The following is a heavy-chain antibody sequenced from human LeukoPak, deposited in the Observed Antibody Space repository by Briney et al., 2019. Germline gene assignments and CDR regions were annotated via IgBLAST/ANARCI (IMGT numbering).Heavy chain of an antibody. D-gene: IGHD6-19*01. CDR3: ARGQWLALGYMDV. CDR1: GFTFSSYW. CDR2: IKQDGSEK. J-gene: IGHJ6*03. V-gene: IGHV3-7*01. Sequence: PGGSLRLSCAASGFTFSSYWMSWVRQAPGKGLEWVANIKQDGSEKYYVDSGKGRFTISRDNAKNSLYLQMNSLRAEDTAVYYCARGQWLALGYMDVWGKGTTVTVSS.